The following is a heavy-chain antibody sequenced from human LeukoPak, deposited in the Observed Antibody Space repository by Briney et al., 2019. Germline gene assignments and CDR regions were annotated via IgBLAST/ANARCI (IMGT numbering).Heavy chain of an antibody. CDR2: ISYDGSNK. CDR1: GFTFSSYA. V-gene: IGHV3-30-3*01. J-gene: IGHJ4*02. D-gene: IGHD3-22*01. Sequence: QPGGSLRLSCAASGFTFSSYAMHWVRQAPGKGLEWVAVISYDGSNKYYADSVKGRFTISRDNSKNTLYLQMNSLRAEDTAVYYCAREAERGDSSSYYGYYFDYWGQGALVTVSS. CDR3: AREAERGDSSSYYGYYFDY.